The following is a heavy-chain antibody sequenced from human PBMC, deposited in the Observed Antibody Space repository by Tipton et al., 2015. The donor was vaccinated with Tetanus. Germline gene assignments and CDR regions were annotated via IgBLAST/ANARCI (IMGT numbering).Heavy chain of an antibody. CDR1: GFTFSSYA. D-gene: IGHD2-8*01. Sequence: SLRLSCAASGFTFSSYAMSWVRQAPGKGLEWVSAISGSGGSTYYADSVKGRFTISRDNSKNTLYLQMNSLRAEDTAVYYCAKEGRYCTNGVCSKVDYWGQGTLVTVSS. CDR3: AKEGRYCTNGVCSKVDY. CDR2: ISGSGGST. V-gene: IGHV3-23*01. J-gene: IGHJ4*02.